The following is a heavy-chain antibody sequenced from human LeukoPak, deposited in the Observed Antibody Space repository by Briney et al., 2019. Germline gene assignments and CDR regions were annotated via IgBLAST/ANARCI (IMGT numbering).Heavy chain of an antibody. D-gene: IGHD3-16*01. J-gene: IGHJ4*02. Sequence: PGGSLRLSCAASGFTFSIYWMHWVRQAPGKGLVWVSRISSEGNSTTYADSVKGRFTISRDNAKDTLYLQMNSLRAEDTAVYYCARGENTYIDYWGQGTLVTVSS. V-gene: IGHV3-74*01. CDR2: ISSEGNST. CDR1: GFTFSIYW. CDR3: ARGENTYIDY.